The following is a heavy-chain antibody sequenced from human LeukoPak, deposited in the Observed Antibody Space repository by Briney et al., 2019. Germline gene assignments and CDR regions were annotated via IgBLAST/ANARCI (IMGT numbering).Heavy chain of an antibody. CDR2: ISSSGGTI. Sequence: QPGGSLRLSCAASGFTFSSYEMNWVRQAPGKGLEWISYISSSGGTIYYADSVKGRFTVSRDNAKNSLYLQMSSLRAEDTAVYYCARETGSFVKFGGQGTLVTVSS. CDR1: GFTFSSYE. V-gene: IGHV3-48*03. J-gene: IGHJ4*02. CDR3: ARETGSFVKF. D-gene: IGHD2-15*01.